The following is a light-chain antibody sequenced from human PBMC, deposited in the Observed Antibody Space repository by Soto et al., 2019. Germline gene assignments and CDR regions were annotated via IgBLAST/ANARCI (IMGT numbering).Light chain of an antibody. V-gene: IGLV2-14*01. CDR2: EVN. J-gene: IGLJ1*01. Sequence: QSALTQPASVSGSPGQSITISCTGASSDVGDYNYVSWYQHHPGKAPKLLIYEVNNRPSGVSDRFSGSKSGNVASLTISWLQAEDEADYYCCSYAGANTYVFGTGTKVTVL. CDR3: CSYAGANTYV. CDR1: SSDVGDYNY.